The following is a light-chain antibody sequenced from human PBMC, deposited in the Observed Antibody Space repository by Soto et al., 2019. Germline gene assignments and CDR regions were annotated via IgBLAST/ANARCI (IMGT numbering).Light chain of an antibody. CDR3: QQYNNYST. CDR2: KAS. Sequence: DIQMTQSPSTLSASVGDRVTITCRASQSINNWLAWYQQKPGKAPKVLIYKASSLESGVPSRFSGSGSGTEFTLTISSLQPDDSATYYCQQYNNYSTFGQGTKVEIK. J-gene: IGKJ1*01. CDR1: QSINNW. V-gene: IGKV1-5*03.